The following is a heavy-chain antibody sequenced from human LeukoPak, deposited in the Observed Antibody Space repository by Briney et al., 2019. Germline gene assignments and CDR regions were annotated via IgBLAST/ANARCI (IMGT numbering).Heavy chain of an antibody. CDR3: ARSYYDFWSGFYSDF. Sequence: SETLSLTCTVSGGSINSHYWSWIRQPPGKGLQWIGFISYSGSTSYNPSLMSRVTISVDTSKNQFSLQLNSVTAADTALYFCARSYYDFWSGFYSDFWGQGALVTVSS. J-gene: IGHJ4*02. V-gene: IGHV4-59*11. CDR1: GGSINSHY. CDR2: ISYSGST. D-gene: IGHD3-3*01.